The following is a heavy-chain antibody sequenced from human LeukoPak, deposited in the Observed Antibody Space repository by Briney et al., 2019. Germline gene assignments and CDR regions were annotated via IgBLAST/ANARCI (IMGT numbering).Heavy chain of an antibody. Sequence: GSLRLSCAASGFTFSDYDMHWVRQATGEGLEWVSGIGTAGDTYYPVSVKGRFTISRENARNSLYLQMNNLRAGDTAVYYCARGLRSSLADCWGQGTLVTVSS. V-gene: IGHV3-13*01. D-gene: IGHD6-13*01. J-gene: IGHJ4*02. CDR2: IGTAGDT. CDR1: GFTFSDYD. CDR3: ARGLRSSLADC.